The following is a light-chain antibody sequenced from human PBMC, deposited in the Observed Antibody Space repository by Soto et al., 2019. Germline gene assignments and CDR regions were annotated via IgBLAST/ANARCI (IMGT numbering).Light chain of an antibody. CDR2: GAS. CDR3: QKVDQWPWT. CDR1: QSVGSN. V-gene: IGKV3-15*01. Sequence: EIVMTQSPAALSVSPGERATLSCRASQSVGSNVAWYQQKPGQAPRLLIYGASTRDTGVPARFSGSGSETEFTLTISSLQSEDFAVYYGQKVDQWPWTFGQGTKVEIK. J-gene: IGKJ1*01.